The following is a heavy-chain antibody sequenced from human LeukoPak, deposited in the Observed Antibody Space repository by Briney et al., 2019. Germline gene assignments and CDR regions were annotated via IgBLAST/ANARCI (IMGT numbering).Heavy chain of an antibody. J-gene: IGHJ6*03. Sequence: GGSLRLSCAASGFTFSSYSMNWVRQAPGKGLEWVSSISSSSYIYYADSVKGRFTISRDNAKNSLYLQMNGLRAEDTAVYYCASYYYYYYMDVWGKGTTVTVSS. CDR1: GFTFSSYS. V-gene: IGHV3-21*01. CDR3: ASYYYYYYMDV. CDR2: ISSSSYI.